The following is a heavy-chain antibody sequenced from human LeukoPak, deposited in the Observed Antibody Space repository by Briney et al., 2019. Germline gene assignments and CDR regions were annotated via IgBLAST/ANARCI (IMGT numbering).Heavy chain of an antibody. Sequence: GGSLRLSCTASEFTVSRNYMLWVRQAPGKGLEWVSLIFSNGDTHYADSAKGRFTISRDTSKKTVSLQMNSLRVEDTAMYYCTRDQMNYWGQGTLVTVSS. CDR3: TRDQMNY. CDR2: IFSNGDT. V-gene: IGHV3-53*01. J-gene: IGHJ4*02. D-gene: IGHD5-24*01. CDR1: EFTVSRNY.